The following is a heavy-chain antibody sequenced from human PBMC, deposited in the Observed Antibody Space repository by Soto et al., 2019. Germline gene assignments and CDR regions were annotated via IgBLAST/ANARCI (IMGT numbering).Heavy chain of an antibody. V-gene: IGHV4-31*03. Sequence: QVQLQESGPGLVKPSQTLSLTCTVSGGSVRRGNYYWSWIRQFPGKGLEWIGYISNSGRTHYNPSLMSRLTILVDTSKNQFFLEFRSVNAEATALYYCARADYATGSYYPDYWGEGTLVTVSS. CDR3: ARADYATGSYYPDY. CDR1: GGSVRRGNYY. J-gene: IGHJ4*02. CDR2: ISNSGRT. D-gene: IGHD3-10*01.